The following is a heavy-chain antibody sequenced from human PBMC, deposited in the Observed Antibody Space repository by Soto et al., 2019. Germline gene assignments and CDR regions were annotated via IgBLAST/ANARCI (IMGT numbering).Heavy chain of an antibody. V-gene: IGHV2-5*02. J-gene: IGHJ4*02. Sequence: QITLKESGPTLVKPTQTLTLTCTFSGFSLSTRGVGVGWIRQPPGKALEWLALIFWDGDESYSPSLKSRLSITKDTSKNQVVLTMTNMDPVDTATYYFAHRPAYDDYVGAFDFWGQGTLVTVTS. CDR1: GFSLSTRGVG. CDR2: IFWDGDE. D-gene: IGHD4-17*01. CDR3: AHRPAYDDYVGAFDF.